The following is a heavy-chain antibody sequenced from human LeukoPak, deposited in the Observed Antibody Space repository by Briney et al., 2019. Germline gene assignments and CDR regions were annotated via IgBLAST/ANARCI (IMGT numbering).Heavy chain of an antibody. CDR3: ARDIQAGTVFY. CDR1: GFTFSSYS. J-gene: IGHJ4*02. D-gene: IGHD1-1*01. V-gene: IGHV3-21*01. CDR2: ISSSSSYI. Sequence: GGSLRLSCAASGFTFSSYSMNWVRQAPGKGLEWVSSISSSSSYIYYADSVKGRFTISRDNAKNSLYLQMNSLRAEDTAVYYCARDIQAGTVFYWGQGTLVTVSS.